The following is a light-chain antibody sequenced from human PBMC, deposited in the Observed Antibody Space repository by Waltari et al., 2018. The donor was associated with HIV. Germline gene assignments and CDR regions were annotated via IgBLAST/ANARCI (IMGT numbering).Light chain of an antibody. CDR2: WAS. CDR1: QSVSYTSNNKNY. V-gene: IGKV4-1*01. J-gene: IGKJ1*01. Sequence: DIVMTQSPDSLAVSLGESATINCKSSQSVSYTSNNKNYLAWYQQKPGQPPKLLIYWASTRESGVPDRFSGSGSGTDFTLTISSLQAEDVAVYYCQQYYITPQTFGQGTKVEIK. CDR3: QQYYITPQT.